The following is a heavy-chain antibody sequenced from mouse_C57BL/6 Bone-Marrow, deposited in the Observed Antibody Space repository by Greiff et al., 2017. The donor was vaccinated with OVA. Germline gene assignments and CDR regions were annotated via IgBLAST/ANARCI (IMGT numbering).Heavy chain of an antibody. CDR3: ARHGYDYDAEAMDY. CDR2: ISNGGGST. Sequence: EVKLVESGGGLVQPGGSLKLSCAASGFTFSDYYMYWVRQTPEKRLEWVAYISNGGGSTYYPDTVKGRFTISRDNAKNTLYLQMSRLKSKDTAMYYCARHGYDYDAEAMDYWGQGTSVTVSS. J-gene: IGHJ4*01. CDR1: GFTFSDYY. D-gene: IGHD2-4*01. V-gene: IGHV5-12*01.